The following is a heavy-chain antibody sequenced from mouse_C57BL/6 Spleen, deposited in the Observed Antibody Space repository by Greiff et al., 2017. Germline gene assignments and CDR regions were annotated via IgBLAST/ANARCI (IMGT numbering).Heavy chain of an antibody. J-gene: IGHJ3*01. Sequence: EVKVVESGEGLVKPGGSLKLSCAASGFTFSSYAMSWVRQTPEKRLEWVAYISSGGDYIYYADTVKGRFTISRDNARNTLYLQMSSLKSEDTAMYYCTGDFPWFAYWGQGTLVTVSA. CDR2: ISSGGDYI. CDR1: GFTFSSYA. CDR3: TGDFPWFAY. V-gene: IGHV5-9-1*02.